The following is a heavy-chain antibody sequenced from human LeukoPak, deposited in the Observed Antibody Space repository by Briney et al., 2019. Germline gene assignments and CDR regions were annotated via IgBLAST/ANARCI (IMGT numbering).Heavy chain of an antibody. CDR3: ARERYGSGREWYFDL. V-gene: IGHV4-59*01. CDR1: GGSISSYY. D-gene: IGHD3-10*01. J-gene: IGHJ2*01. Sequence: SETLSLTCTVSGGSISSYYWSWIRQPPGKGLEWIWYIYYSGSTNYNPSLKSRVTISVDTSKNQFSLKLSSVTAADTAVYYCARERYGSGREWYFDLWGRGTLVTVSS. CDR2: IYYSGST.